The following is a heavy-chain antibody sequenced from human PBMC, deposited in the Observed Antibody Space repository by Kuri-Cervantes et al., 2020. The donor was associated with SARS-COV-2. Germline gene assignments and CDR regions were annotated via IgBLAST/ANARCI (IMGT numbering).Heavy chain of an antibody. CDR3: ASHGAQQLVRD. V-gene: IGHV4-38-2*01. D-gene: IGHD6-6*01. CDR2: IYHSGST. J-gene: IGHJ4*02. CDR1: GYSISSGYY. Sequence: ESLKISCAVSGYSISSGYYWGWIRQPPGKGLEWIGSIYHSGSTYYNPSLKSRVTISVDTSKNQFPLKLSSVTAADTAVYYCASHGAQQLVRDWGQGTLVTVSS.